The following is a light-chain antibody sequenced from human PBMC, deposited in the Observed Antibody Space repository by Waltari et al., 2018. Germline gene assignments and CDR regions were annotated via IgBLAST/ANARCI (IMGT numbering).Light chain of an antibody. CDR1: QDISTW. J-gene: IGKJ1*01. CDR3: QQGHRLPWT. CDR2: DTS. V-gene: IGKV1-12*01. Sequence: DIQMTQSPSSVSASVGDKVTITCRASQDISTWLAWYQQRPGRAPRLLIYDTSRVQSGVPSRFRGSASGTDFTLTINGMQPEDFATYYCQQGHRLPWTFGQGTRVEIK.